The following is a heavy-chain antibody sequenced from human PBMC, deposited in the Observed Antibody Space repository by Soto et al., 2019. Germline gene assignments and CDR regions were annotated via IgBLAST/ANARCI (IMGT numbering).Heavy chain of an antibody. CDR1: GFTFSDYY. CDR2: ISSSSSYT. Sequence: PGGSLRLSCAASGFTFSDYYMSWIRQAPGKGLEWVSYISSSSSYTNYADSVKGRFTISRDNAKNSLYLQMNSLRAEDTAVYYCARRIVATYYYGMDVWGQGTTVTVSS. V-gene: IGHV3-11*06. J-gene: IGHJ6*02. D-gene: IGHD5-12*01. CDR3: ARRIVATYYYGMDV.